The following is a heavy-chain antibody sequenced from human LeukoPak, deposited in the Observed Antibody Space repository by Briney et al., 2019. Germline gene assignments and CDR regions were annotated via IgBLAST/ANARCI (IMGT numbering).Heavy chain of an antibody. CDR2: IRYDGSNK. J-gene: IGHJ4*02. CDR3: ARGAGYGDYAAPFDY. CDR1: GFTFSSYG. D-gene: IGHD4-17*01. Sequence: GGSLRLSCAASGFTFSSYGMHWVRQAPGKGLEWVAFIRYDGSNKYYADSVKGRFTISRDNSKNTLHLQMNSLRAEDTALYHCARGAGYGDYAAPFDYWGQGTLVTVSS. V-gene: IGHV3-30*02.